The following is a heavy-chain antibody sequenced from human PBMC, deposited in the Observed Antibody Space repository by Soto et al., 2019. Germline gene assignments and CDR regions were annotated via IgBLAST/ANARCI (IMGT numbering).Heavy chain of an antibody. Sequence: GGSLRLSCAASGFTFSSYAMSWVRQAPGKGLEWVSAISGSGGSTYYADSVKGRFTISRDNSKNTLYLQMNSLRAEDTSGYYCAKDAAYSSSFDYGDYWGQGTLVTVSS. CDR1: GFTFSSYA. CDR2: ISGSGGST. V-gene: IGHV3-23*01. CDR3: AKDAAYSSSFDYGDY. J-gene: IGHJ4*02. D-gene: IGHD6-6*01.